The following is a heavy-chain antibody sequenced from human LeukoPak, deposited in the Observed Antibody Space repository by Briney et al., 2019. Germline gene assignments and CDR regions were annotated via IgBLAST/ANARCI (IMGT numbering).Heavy chain of an antibody. CDR1: GFTFDDYA. Sequence: PGRSLRLSCAASGFTFDDYAMHWVRQAPGKGLEWVSGISWNSGSIGYADSVKGRFTISRDNAKNSLYLQMNSLRAEDTAVYYCARELYSSSWYYGMDVWGQGTTVTVSS. CDR3: ARELYSSSWYYGMDV. CDR2: ISWNSGSI. J-gene: IGHJ6*02. V-gene: IGHV3-9*01. D-gene: IGHD6-13*01.